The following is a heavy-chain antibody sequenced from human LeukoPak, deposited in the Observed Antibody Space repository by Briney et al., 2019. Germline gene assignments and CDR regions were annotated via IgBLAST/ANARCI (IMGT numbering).Heavy chain of an antibody. Sequence: AXVKVSCKASGYTFTGYYMHWVRQAPGQGLEWMGWINPNSGGTNYAQKFQGRVTMTRDTSISTAYMELSRLRSDDTAVYYCAREDIVVVPAADFDPWGQGTLVTVSS. V-gene: IGHV1-2*02. CDR2: INPNSGGT. D-gene: IGHD2-2*01. CDR3: AREDIVVVPAADFDP. CDR1: GYTFTGYY. J-gene: IGHJ5*02.